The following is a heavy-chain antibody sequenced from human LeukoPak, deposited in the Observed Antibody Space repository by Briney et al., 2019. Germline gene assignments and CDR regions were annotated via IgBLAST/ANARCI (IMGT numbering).Heavy chain of an antibody. CDR2: INHSGST. V-gene: IGHV4-34*01. Sequence: SETLSLTCAVYGGSFCGYYWSWIRQPPGKGPEWIGEINHSGSTNYNPSLKSRVTISVDTSKNQFSLKLSSVTAADTAVYYCATYDSSGYYRYFDYWGQGTLVTVSS. J-gene: IGHJ4*02. D-gene: IGHD3-22*01. CDR1: GGSFCGYY. CDR3: ATYDSSGYYRYFDY.